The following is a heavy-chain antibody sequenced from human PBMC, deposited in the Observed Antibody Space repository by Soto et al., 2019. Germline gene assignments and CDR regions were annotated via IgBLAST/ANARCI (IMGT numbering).Heavy chain of an antibody. D-gene: IGHD5-12*01. CDR2: ISAYNGNT. J-gene: IGHJ6*02. CDR1: GYTFTSYG. CDR3: ARDVAMEAPYYYYYGMDV. Sequence: GASVKVSCKASGYTFTSYGISWVRQAPGQGLEWMGWISAYNGNTNYAQKLQGRVTMTTDTSTSTAYMELRSLRSDDTAVYYCARDVAMEAPYYYYYGMDVWGQGTTVTVSS. V-gene: IGHV1-18*01.